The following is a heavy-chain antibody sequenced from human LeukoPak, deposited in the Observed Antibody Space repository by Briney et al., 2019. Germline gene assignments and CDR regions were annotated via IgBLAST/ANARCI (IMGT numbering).Heavy chain of an antibody. CDR3: ARVTYYDFWSGSPYYYYYMDV. Sequence: SETLSLTCTVSGGSISSYYWSWIRQPPGKGLEWIGYIYYSGSTSYNPSLKSRVTISVDTSKNQFSLKLSSVTAADTAVYYCARVTYYDFWSGSPYYYYYMDVWGQGTTVTVSS. V-gene: IGHV4-59*01. J-gene: IGHJ6*03. D-gene: IGHD3-3*01. CDR1: GGSISSYY. CDR2: IYYSGST.